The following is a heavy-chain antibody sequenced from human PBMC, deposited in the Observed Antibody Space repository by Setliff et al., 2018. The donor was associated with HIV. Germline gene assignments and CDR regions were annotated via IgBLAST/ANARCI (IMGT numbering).Heavy chain of an antibody. V-gene: IGHV3-21*01. J-gene: IGHJ4*02. Sequence: SCAASGFTFSTYTMNWVRQAPGKGLEWVSSISYSSTYIYYADSVKGRFTISRDNAKNSLYLQMNSLRDEDAAVYYCASSPSWGTYRYGLDYWGQGTLVTVSS. CDR3: ASSPSWGTYRYGLDY. CDR2: ISYSSTYI. CDR1: GFTFSTYT. D-gene: IGHD3-16*02.